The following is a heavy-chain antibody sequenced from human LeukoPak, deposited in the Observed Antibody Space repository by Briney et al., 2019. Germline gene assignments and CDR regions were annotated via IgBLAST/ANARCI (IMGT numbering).Heavy chain of an antibody. CDR1: GFTFGDYA. CDR3: TTVAGKLFSGRYGSGSYYNSKDSD. CDR2: IRSKTDGGTT. J-gene: IGHJ4*02. Sequence: GGSLRLSCTASGFTFGDYAMSWVRQAPGKGLEWVGFIRSKTDGGTTDYAAPVKGRFTISRDDSKNTLYLQMNSLKTEDTAVYYCTTVAGKLFSGRYGSGSYYNSKDSDWGQGTLVTVSS. D-gene: IGHD3-10*01. V-gene: IGHV3-49*04.